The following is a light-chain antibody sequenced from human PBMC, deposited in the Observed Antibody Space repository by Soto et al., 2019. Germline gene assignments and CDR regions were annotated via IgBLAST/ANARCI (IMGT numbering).Light chain of an antibody. V-gene: IGLV4-69*01. CDR2: LNSDGSH. CDR1: SGHNSYA. J-gene: IGLJ3*02. CDR3: QTWSTDIWV. Sequence: QLVLTQPPSASASLGASVKLTCTLSSGHNSYAIAWHQQQPEKGPRYLMKLNSDGSHSKGDGIPDRFSGSSSGAERYLTISSLQSEDEADYYCQTWSTDIWVFGGGTKVTVL.